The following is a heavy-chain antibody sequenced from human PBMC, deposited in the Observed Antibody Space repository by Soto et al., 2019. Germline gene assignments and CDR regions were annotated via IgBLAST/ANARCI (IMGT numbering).Heavy chain of an antibody. CDR2: IYHSGST. Sequence: PSETLSLTCAVSGYSISSGYYWGWIRQPPGKGLEWIGSIYHSGSTYYNPSPKSRVTISVDTSKNQFSLKLSSVTAADTAVYYCARETGTTISDYWGQGTLVTVSS. V-gene: IGHV4-38-2*02. J-gene: IGHJ4*02. CDR3: ARETGTTISDY. D-gene: IGHD1-1*01. CDR1: GYSISSGYY.